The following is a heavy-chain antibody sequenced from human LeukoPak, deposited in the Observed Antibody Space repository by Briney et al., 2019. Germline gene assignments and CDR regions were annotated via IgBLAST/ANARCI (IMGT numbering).Heavy chain of an antibody. Sequence: PGGSLRLSCAASGFTFSSYEMNWVRQAPGKGLEWVSYISSSSSYIYYADSVKGRFTISRDNAKNSLYLQMNSLRAEDTAVYYCARDPTTYYYDSSGPERGQGTLVTVSS. CDR2: ISSSSSYI. CDR3: ARDPTTYYYDSSGPE. J-gene: IGHJ4*02. D-gene: IGHD3-22*01. CDR1: GFTFSSYE. V-gene: IGHV3-21*05.